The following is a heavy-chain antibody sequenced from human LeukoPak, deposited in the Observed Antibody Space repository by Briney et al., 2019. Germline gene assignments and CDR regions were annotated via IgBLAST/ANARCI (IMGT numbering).Heavy chain of an antibody. CDR2: INHSGST. CDR1: GGSFSGYY. D-gene: IGHD2-2*01. J-gene: IGHJ6*03. V-gene: IGHV4-34*01. CDR3: ARLYCSSTSCYYYYYYYMDV. Sequence: SETLSLTCAVYGGSFSGYYWSWIRQPPGTGLEWIGEINHSGSTNYNPSLKSRVTISVDTSKNQFSLKLSSVTAADTAVYYCARLYCSSTSCYYYYYYYMDVWGKGTTVTVSS.